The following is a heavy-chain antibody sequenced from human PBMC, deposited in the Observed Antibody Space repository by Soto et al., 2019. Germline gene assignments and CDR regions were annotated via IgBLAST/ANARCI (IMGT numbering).Heavy chain of an antibody. Sequence: EVQLVESGGGLIQPGGSLRLSCAVSGFTVSNNYMSWVRQAPGKGLEGVSVIYSGGYTAYGDSVKGRFTISRDNSKNTLKLKRKGRGADAPAGYSGGPGGGGGGYWGQGTLVTVSS. D-gene: IGHD3-10*01. CDR2: IYSGGYT. CDR1: GFTVSNNY. CDR3: GPGGGGGGY. J-gene: IGHJ4*02. V-gene: IGHV3-53*01.